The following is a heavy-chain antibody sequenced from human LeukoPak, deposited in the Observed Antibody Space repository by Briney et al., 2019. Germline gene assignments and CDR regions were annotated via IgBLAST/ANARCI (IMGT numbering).Heavy chain of an antibody. CDR2: IYTSGST. D-gene: IGHD3-9*01. V-gene: IGHV4-61*02. J-gene: IGHJ6*03. Sequence: PSETLSLTCTVSGGSISSSSYYWSWIRQPAGKGLEWIGRIYTSGSTNYNPSLKSRVTISVDTSKNQFSLKLSSVTAADTAVYYCARGMLYYDILTGYRDYYMDVWGKGTTVTISS. CDR1: GGSISSSSYY. CDR3: ARGMLYYDILTGYRDYYMDV.